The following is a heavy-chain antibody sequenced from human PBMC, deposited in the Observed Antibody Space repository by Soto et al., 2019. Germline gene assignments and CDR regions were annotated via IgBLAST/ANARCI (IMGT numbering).Heavy chain of an antibody. D-gene: IGHD2-2*01. CDR1: GYTFTSYG. V-gene: IGHV1-2*02. CDR3: ARYNTRLLAFDI. Sequence: ASVKVSCKTSGYTFTSYGMNRVRQAPGQGLEWMGWINPNSGGTNYAQKFQGRVTMTRDTSISTAYMELSRLRSDDTAVYYCARYNTRLLAFDIWGQGTMVTVSS. J-gene: IGHJ3*02. CDR2: INPNSGGT.